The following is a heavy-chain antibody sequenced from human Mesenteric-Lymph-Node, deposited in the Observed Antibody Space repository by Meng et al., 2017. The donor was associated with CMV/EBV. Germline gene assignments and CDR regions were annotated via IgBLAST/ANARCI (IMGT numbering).Heavy chain of an antibody. Sequence: GESLKISCAASGFTFSNYAMNWLRQAPGKGLEWVSGISGSGGSTYYADSVKGRFTISRDNSKNTPYLQMNSLRAEDTAVYYCAKDHYYYDSSGCDPWGQGTLVTVSS. CDR3: AKDHYYYDSSGCDP. J-gene: IGHJ5*02. D-gene: IGHD3-22*01. V-gene: IGHV3-23*01. CDR2: ISGSGGST. CDR1: GFTFSNYA.